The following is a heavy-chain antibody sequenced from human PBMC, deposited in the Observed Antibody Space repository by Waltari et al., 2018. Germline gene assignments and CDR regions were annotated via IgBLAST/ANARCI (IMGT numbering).Heavy chain of an antibody. CDR1: GYSISSGYY. V-gene: IGHV4-38-2*01. D-gene: IGHD3-22*01. CDR2: IYHSGST. Sequence: QVQLQESGPGLVKHSETLSLTCAVSGYSISSGYYWGWLRQPPGKGLEWIGSIYHSGSTYYNPSLKSRVTISVDTSKNQFSLKLSSVTAADTAVYYCARVSDSSGWAFDYWGQGTLVTVSS. J-gene: IGHJ4*02. CDR3: ARVSDSSGWAFDY.